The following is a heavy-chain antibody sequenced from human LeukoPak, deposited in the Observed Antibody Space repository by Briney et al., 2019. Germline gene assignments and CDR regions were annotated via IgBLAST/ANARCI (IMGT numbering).Heavy chain of an antibody. CDR2: VYATGTT. J-gene: IGHJ4*02. CDR1: SGSLTGYY. V-gene: IGHV4-59*01. D-gene: IGHD6-19*01. CDR3: ARVGSGGAWFDF. Sequence: SETLSLTCTVSSGSLTGYYWSWIRQPPGKGLEWIAYVYATGTTNYNPSLKTRATISMDTSKNQLSLTLTSVTAADTAVYYCARVGSGGAWFDFWGQGTLVSVSS.